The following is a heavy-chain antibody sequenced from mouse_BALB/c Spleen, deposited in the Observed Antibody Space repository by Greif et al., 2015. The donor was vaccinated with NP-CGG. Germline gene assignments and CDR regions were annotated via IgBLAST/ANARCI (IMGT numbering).Heavy chain of an antibody. CDR2: ISYSGST. J-gene: IGHJ2*01. V-gene: IGHV3-2*02. Sequence: EVHLVESGPGLVKPSQSLSLTCTVTGYSITSDYAWNWIRQFPGNKLEWMGYISYSGSTSYNPSLKSRISITRDTSKNHFFLQLNSVTTEDTATYYCARYGYVHDYWGQGTTLTVSS. CDR3: ARYGYVHDY. CDR1: GYSITSDYA. D-gene: IGHD2-2*01.